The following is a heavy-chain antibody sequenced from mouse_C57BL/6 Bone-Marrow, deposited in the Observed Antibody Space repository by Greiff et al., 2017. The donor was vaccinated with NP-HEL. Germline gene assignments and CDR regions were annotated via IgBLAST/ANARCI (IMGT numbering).Heavy chain of an antibody. J-gene: IGHJ4*01. D-gene: IGHD2-3*01. Sequence: QVQLKQSGAELARPGASVKLSCKASGYTFTSYGISWVKQRTGQGLEWIGEIYPRSGNTYYNEKFKGKGTLTADKSSSPAYMELRSLTSEDSAVYFCARDCYYVRDHWGQGTSGTVSS. CDR2: IYPRSGNT. V-gene: IGHV1-81*01. CDR3: ARDCYYVRDH. CDR1: GYTFTSYG.